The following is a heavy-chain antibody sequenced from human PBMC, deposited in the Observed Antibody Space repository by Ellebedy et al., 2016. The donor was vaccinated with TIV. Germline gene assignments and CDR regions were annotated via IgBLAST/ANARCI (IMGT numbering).Heavy chain of an antibody. CDR2: IKQDGSEK. CDR1: GFTFSSSW. J-gene: IGHJ4*02. V-gene: IGHV3-7*01. CDR3: ASHVDTSMSY. Sequence: GGSLRLXCAASGFTFSSSWMSWVRQAPGKGLEWVANIKQDGSEKHYVDSVKGRFTISRDNAKNSLYLQMNSLRAEDTALYYCASHVDTSMSYWGQGTLVTVSS. D-gene: IGHD5-18*01.